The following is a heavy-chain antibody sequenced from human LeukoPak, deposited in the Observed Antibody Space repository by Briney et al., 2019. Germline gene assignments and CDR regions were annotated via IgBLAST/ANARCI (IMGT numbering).Heavy chain of an antibody. D-gene: IGHD3-22*01. V-gene: IGHV4-59*01. CDR2: IYYSGST. J-gene: IGHJ6*02. CDR1: GGSISSYY. CDR3: ARVYDSSGQNYYYYGMDV. Sequence: SETLSLTCAVYGGSISSYYWSWIRQPPGKGLEWIGCIYYSGSTNYNPSLKSRVTISVDTSKNQFSLKLSSVTAADTAVYYCARVYDSSGQNYYYYGMDVWGQGTTVTVSS.